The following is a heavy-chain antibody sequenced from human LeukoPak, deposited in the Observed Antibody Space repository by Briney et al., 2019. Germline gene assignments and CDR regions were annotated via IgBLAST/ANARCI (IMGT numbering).Heavy chain of an antibody. CDR3: ARLRHDPKYYYYYYMDV. J-gene: IGHJ6*03. CDR2: IYTSGST. V-gene: IGHV4-4*09. CDR1: GGSISSYY. Sequence: SETLSLTCTVSGGSISSYYWSWIRQPPGKGLEWIGYIYTSGSTNYNPSLESRVTISVDTSKNQFSLKLSSVTAADTAVYYCARLRHDPKYYYYYYMDVWGKGTTVTVSS.